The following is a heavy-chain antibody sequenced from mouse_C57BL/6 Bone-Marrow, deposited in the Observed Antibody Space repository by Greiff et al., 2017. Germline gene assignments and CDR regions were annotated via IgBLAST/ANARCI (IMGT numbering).Heavy chain of an antibody. CDR1: GFTFSSYA. CDR2: ISSGGDYI. D-gene: IGHD6-1*01. J-gene: IGHJ1*03. Sequence: EVQRVESGAGLVKPGGSLKLSCAASGFTFSSYAMSWVRQTPEKRLEWVAYISSGGDYIYYADTVKGRFTISRDNARNTLYLQMSSLKSEDTAMYYCTGGGGVLYWYFDVWGTGTTVTVSS. V-gene: IGHV5-9-1*02. CDR3: TGGGGVLYWYFDV.